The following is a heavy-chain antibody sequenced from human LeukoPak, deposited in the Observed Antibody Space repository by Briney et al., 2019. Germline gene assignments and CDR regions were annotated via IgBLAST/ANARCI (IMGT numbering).Heavy chain of an antibody. D-gene: IGHD3-22*01. Sequence: SGGSLRLSCAASGFTFDDYAMHWVRQAPGKGLEWVSGISWNSGSIGYADSVKGRFTISRDNAKNSLYLQMNSPRAEDTALYYCAKDVGYYYDSSGYSGHAFDIWGQGTMVTVSS. CDR1: GFTFDDYA. CDR3: AKDVGYYYDSSGYSGHAFDI. CDR2: ISWNSGSI. V-gene: IGHV3-9*01. J-gene: IGHJ3*02.